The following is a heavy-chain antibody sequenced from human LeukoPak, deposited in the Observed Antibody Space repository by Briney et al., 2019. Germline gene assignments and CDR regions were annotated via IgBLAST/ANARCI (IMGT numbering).Heavy chain of an antibody. CDR2: ISWNSGSI. V-gene: IGHV3-9*01. J-gene: IGHJ4*02. CDR3: AKDRNGSNSWYKTVDN. D-gene: IGHD1-1*01. Sequence: GGSLRLSCAASGFTFDDYAMHWVRQAPGKGLEWVSGISWNSGSIGYADSVKGRFTISRDNAKNTLYLQMNSLRAEDTAVYYCAKDRNGSNSWYKTVDNWGQGTLVTVSS. CDR1: GFTFDDYA.